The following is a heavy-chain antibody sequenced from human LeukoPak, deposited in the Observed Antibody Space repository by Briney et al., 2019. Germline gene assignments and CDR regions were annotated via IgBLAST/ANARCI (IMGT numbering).Heavy chain of an antibody. Sequence: SETLSLTCAVYGGSFSGYYWSWIRQPPGKGLERIGEINHSGSTNYNPSLKSRVTISVDTSRNQFSLKLSSVTAADTAVYYCARGDYDFWSGYSNRPYYYMDVWGKGTTVTVSS. CDR2: INHSGST. J-gene: IGHJ6*03. CDR1: GGSFSGYY. D-gene: IGHD3-3*01. CDR3: ARGDYDFWSGYSNRPYYYMDV. V-gene: IGHV4-34*01.